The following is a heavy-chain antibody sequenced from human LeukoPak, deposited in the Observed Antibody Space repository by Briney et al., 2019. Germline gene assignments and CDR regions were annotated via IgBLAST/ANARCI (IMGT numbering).Heavy chain of an antibody. V-gene: IGHV3-49*04. CDR2: VRSKAFGGTT. J-gene: IGHJ4*02. CDR3: TRTPAGGYYDSRGYPDY. CDR1: GFTFGDFA. Sequence: GGSLRLSCTSSGFTFGDFAMSWVRQAPRRGLEWVGFVRSKAFGGTTEYAASVKGRFTISRDDSKSIAYLQMNSLKTEDTAVYYCTRTPAGGYYDSRGYPDYWGQGTLVTVSS. D-gene: IGHD3-22*01.